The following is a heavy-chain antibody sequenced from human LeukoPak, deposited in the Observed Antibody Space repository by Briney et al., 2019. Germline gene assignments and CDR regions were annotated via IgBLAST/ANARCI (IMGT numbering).Heavy chain of an antibody. J-gene: IGHJ4*02. Sequence: GGSLRLSCAASGFTFSSYGMHWVRQAPGKGLEWVAVIWYDGSNKYYADSVKGRFTISRDNSKNTLYLQMNSLRAEDTAVYYCARVVAVAGTYYFDYWGQGTLVTVSS. CDR2: IWYDGSNK. CDR1: GFTFSSYG. CDR3: ARVVAVAGTYYFDY. D-gene: IGHD6-19*01. V-gene: IGHV3-33*01.